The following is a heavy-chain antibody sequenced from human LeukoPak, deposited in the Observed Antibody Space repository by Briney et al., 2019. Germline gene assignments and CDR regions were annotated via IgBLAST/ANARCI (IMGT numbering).Heavy chain of an antibody. CDR1: GYTFTGYY. V-gene: IGHV1-2*02. CDR2: INPNSGGT. D-gene: IGHD2-15*01. CDR3: ARGRCSGGSCYILCTFDP. J-gene: IGHJ5*02. Sequence: ASVKVSCKASGYTFTGYYMHWVRQAPGQGLEWMGWINPNSGGTNYAQKFQGRVTMTRDTSISTAYMELSRLTSDDTAVYYCARGRCSGGSCYILCTFDPWGQGTLVTASS.